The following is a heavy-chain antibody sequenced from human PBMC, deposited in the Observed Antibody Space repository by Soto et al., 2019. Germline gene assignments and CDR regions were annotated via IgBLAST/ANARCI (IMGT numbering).Heavy chain of an antibody. Sequence: QVQLVQSGPEVKKPGASVKVSCKTSGYTFTSYGIAWVRQAPGQGLEWMGWISTYKGNTNDDQKFQGRVTMPTDTTKSTGYMELKSLRADDTAVYYRAGRSPAFDYCGQGPLVTVSS. J-gene: IGHJ4*02. CDR1: GYTFTSYG. V-gene: IGHV1-18*01. CDR2: ISTYKGNT. CDR3: AGRSPAFDY.